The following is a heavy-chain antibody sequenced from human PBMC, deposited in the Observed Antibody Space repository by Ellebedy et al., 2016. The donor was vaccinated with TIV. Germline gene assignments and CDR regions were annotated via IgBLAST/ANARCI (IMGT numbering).Heavy chain of an antibody. CDR1: GFPFSNYW. V-gene: IGHV3-74*01. CDR3: AKDLHILAADY. CDR2: INSDGSST. D-gene: IGHD5-12*01. J-gene: IGHJ4*02. Sequence: PGGSLRLSCAASGFPFSNYWMHWVRQAPGKGLVWVSRINSDGSSTNYADSVKGRFTISRDNAKNTVYLQINSPGAEDTAMYYCAKDLHILAADYWGQGTLVTVSS.